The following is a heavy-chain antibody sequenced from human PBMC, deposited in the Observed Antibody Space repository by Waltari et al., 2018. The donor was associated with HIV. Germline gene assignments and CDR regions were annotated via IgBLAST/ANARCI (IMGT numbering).Heavy chain of an antibody. CDR3: ARRRQGGYDSSGYPTLTYYSDY. CDR2: INYSGST. J-gene: IGHJ4*02. CDR1: GGSMTSSNYY. V-gene: IGHV4-39*01. Sequence: QLQLQESGPGLVKPSETLSLICIVSGGSMTSSNYYWDWIRQPPGKGLEWSGIINYSGSTYYNTSLKSRVTISVDTSKNQFSLKLSSVTAADTAVYYCARRRQGGYDSSGYPTLTYYSDYWGQGTLVTVSS. D-gene: IGHD3-22*01.